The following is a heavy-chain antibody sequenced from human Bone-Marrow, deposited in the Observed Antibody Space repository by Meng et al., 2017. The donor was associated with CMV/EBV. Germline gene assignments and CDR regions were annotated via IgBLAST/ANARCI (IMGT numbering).Heavy chain of an antibody. D-gene: IGHD3-16*02. CDR2: IIPSGGST. CDR1: GYTFTGYY. V-gene: IGHV1-46*01. CDR3: ARDLTRGRLSHYYYGMDV. Sequence: ASVKVSCKASGYTFTGYYMHWVRQAPGQGLEWMGIIIPSGGSTNYARKFQGRVTMTRDTSTSTVYMELSSLRSEDTAVYYWARDLTRGRLSHYYYGMDVWGQGTTVTVSS. J-gene: IGHJ6*02.